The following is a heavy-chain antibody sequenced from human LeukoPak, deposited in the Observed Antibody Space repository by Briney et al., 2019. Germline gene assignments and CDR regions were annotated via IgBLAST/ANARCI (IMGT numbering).Heavy chain of an antibody. D-gene: IGHD1-26*01. CDR3: AKGGTIVGATLDY. Sequence: PGGSLRLSCVGSGFTFSSYAMNWVRQAAGKGLEWVSVVSGSSVATYYANSVRGRFTISRDNSKNTLYLQMNSLRAEDTAVYYCAKGGTIVGATLDYWGQGTLVTVSS. J-gene: IGHJ4*02. CDR1: GFTFSSYA. CDR2: VSGSSVAT. V-gene: IGHV3-23*01.